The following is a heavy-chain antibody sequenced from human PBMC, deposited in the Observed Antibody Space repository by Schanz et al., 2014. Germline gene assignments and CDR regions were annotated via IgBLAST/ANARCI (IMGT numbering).Heavy chain of an antibody. Sequence: QVQLVESGGGVVQPGRSLRLSCAASGFTFSNFAMHWVRQAPGKGLEWVTIISHDGSIQYGADSVKGRFTLSRDNFKNPMDLQMNSLRPEDTAIYYCVKGLYRDYVWGFDYWGQGTLVTVSS. CDR1: GFTFSNFA. J-gene: IGHJ4*02. CDR2: ISHDGSIQ. CDR3: VKGLYRDYVWGFDY. V-gene: IGHV3-30*04. D-gene: IGHD4-17*01.